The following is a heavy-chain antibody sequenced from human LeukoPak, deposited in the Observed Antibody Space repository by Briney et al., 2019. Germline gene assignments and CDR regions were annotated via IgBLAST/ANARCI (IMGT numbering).Heavy chain of an antibody. Sequence: PSETLSLTCTVTGDSITSRTYYWAWIRQPAGKGLEWIGTIYYSGSTYYNPSLKSRVTISVDTSKNQFSLKVSSVTATDTAMYYCARSPRSYYGSRSWIDYWGQGTLVTVSS. V-gene: IGHV4-39*01. CDR3: ARSPRSYYGSRSWIDY. CDR2: IYYSGST. CDR1: GDSITSRTYY. J-gene: IGHJ4*02. D-gene: IGHD3-10*01.